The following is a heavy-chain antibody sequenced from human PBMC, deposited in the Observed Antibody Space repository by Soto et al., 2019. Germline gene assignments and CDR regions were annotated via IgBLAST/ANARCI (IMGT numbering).Heavy chain of an antibody. D-gene: IGHD6-13*01. CDR1: GGSISSSNW. CDR2: IYHSGST. Sequence: QVQLQESGPGLVKPSGTLSLTCAVSGGSISSSNWWSWVRQPPGKGLEWIGEIYHSGSTNYNPSLKSRVTISVDKSKDQFSLKLSSVTAADPAVYYCARDRDSSPYYYYGMDVWGQGTTVTVSS. J-gene: IGHJ6*02. V-gene: IGHV4-4*02. CDR3: ARDRDSSPYYYYGMDV.